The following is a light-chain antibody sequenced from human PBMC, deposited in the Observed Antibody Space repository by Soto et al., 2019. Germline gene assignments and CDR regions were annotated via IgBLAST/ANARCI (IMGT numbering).Light chain of an antibody. J-gene: IGKJ2*01. Sequence: EIVLTQSPATLSLSPGERATLSCRASQRVSSYLAWYQQKPGQAPRLLIYDASNRATGIPARFSGSGSVTVFTLTIISLEPEEFAVYYCQQRRNWTPYTFGQGTKLEIK. CDR3: QQRRNWTPYT. V-gene: IGKV3-11*01. CDR1: QRVSSY. CDR2: DAS.